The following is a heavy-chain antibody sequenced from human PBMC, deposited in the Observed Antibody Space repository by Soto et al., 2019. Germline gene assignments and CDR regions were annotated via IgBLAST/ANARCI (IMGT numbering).Heavy chain of an antibody. CDR1: GGTFSSYA. CDR2: IIPIFGTA. J-gene: IGHJ6*02. CDR3: ARWGRWYSSASVYYYGMDV. D-gene: IGHD6-6*01. Sequence: QVQLVQSGAEVKKPGSSVTVSCKASGGTFSSYAISWVRQAPGQGLEWMGGIIPIFGTANYAQKFQGRVTITADESTSTAYMEQSRLRSEDTAVYYCARWGRWYSSASVYYYGMDVWGQGTTVTVSS. V-gene: IGHV1-69*01.